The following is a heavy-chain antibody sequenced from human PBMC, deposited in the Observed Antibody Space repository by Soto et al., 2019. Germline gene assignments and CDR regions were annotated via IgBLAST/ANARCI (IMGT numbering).Heavy chain of an antibody. D-gene: IGHD2-2*02. Sequence: EVQLVESGGGLVKPGGSLRLSCAASGFTFSSYSMNWVRQAPGKGLEWVSSISSSSSYIYYADSVKGRFTISRDNAKNSLYQQMNGLRVEDTAVYYCARDLRSYSYYYYGMDVWGQGTTVTVSS. V-gene: IGHV3-21*01. CDR3: ARDLRSYSYYYYGMDV. J-gene: IGHJ6*02. CDR2: ISSSSSYI. CDR1: GFTFSSYS.